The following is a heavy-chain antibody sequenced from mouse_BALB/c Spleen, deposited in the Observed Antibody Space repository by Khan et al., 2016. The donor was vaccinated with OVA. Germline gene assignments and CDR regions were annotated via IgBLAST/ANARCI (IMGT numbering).Heavy chain of an antibody. CDR3: ARVSGGDFDY. CDR2: ISYSGNT. V-gene: IGHV3-2*02. D-gene: IGHD4-1*01. Sequence: EVQLQESGPGLVKPSQSLSLTCTVTGYSITSDYAWNWIRQFPGNKLEWLGYISYSGNTKYNPSFKSRTTVTRDTSKNQFFLQLNSVTTEDSATYYCARVSGGDFDYWGQGTTLTVSS. J-gene: IGHJ2*01. CDR1: GYSITSDYA.